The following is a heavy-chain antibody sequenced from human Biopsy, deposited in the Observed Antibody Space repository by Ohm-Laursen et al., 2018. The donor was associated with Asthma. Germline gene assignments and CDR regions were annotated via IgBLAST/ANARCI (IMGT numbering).Heavy chain of an antibody. CDR1: GYTFIPFA. CDR2: INAGDGNT. V-gene: IGHV1-3*01. Sequence: GASVKVSCKASGYTFIPFAIHWVRQAPGQRLEWMGWINAGDGNTKYSQKFQGRVTITRVTSASTAYMDLRSLRSEDTAMYYCARTYYDFLTGQVNDAFALWGQGTMVTVSS. D-gene: IGHD3-9*01. J-gene: IGHJ3*01. CDR3: ARTYYDFLTGQVNDAFAL.